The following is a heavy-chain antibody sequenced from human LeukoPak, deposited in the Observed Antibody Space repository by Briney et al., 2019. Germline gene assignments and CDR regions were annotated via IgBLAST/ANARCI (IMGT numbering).Heavy chain of an antibody. Sequence: PSETLSLTCAVYGGSFSGYYWSWIRQPPGKGLEWIGEINHSGSTNYNPSLKSRVTISVDTSKNQFSLKLSSVTAADTAVYYCASDYYYDSSGVCDYWGQGTLVTVSS. D-gene: IGHD3-22*01. CDR3: ASDYYYDSSGVCDY. J-gene: IGHJ4*02. V-gene: IGHV4-34*01. CDR2: INHSGST. CDR1: GGSFSGYY.